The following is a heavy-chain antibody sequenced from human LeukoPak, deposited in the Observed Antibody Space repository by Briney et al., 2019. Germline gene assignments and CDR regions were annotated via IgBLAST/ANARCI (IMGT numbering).Heavy chain of an antibody. CDR2: IYNDGST. CDR3: ARNILFAFDI. V-gene: IGHV3-53*01. CDR1: GFAFSDYA. Sequence: PGRSLRLSCAASGFAFSDYAMHRVRQAPGKGLEWVSIIYNDGSTYYADSMKGRFTISRDNSKNTLYLQVNSLRAEDTAMYYCARNILFAFDIWGQGTMVTVSS. J-gene: IGHJ3*02.